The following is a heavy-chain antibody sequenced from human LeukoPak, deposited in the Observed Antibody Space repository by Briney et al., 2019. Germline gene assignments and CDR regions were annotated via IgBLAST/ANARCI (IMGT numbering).Heavy chain of an antibody. Sequence: ASVKVSCKASGYTFTNYGIDWVRQAPGQGLEWMGWISGYSGNTNYAQKLQGRVTMTTDTSTTTAYMELRSLRSDDTAVYYCARSTYYYDSSGYCDYWGQGTLVTVSS. CDR3: ARSTYYYDSSGYCDY. CDR2: ISGYSGNT. CDR1: GYTFTNYG. J-gene: IGHJ4*02. V-gene: IGHV1-18*01. D-gene: IGHD3-22*01.